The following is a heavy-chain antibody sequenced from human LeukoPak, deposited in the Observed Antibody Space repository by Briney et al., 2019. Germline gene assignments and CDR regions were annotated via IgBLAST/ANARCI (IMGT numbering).Heavy chain of an antibody. CDR1: GFIFNTYV. J-gene: IGHJ4*02. CDR3: AKDGGTHFDH. D-gene: IGHD1-26*01. CDR2: IRYDGSNK. V-gene: IGHV3-30*02. Sequence: GGSLRLSCAASGFIFNTYVMHWVRQAPGKGLEWLAFIRYDGSNKNYADSVKGRFTITRGNAQNSLTLHMNTLRADDTAVYYCAKDGGTHFDHWGQGTLVTVSS.